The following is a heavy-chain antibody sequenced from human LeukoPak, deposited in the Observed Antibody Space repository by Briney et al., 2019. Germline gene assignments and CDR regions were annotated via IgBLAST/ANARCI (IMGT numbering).Heavy chain of an antibody. CDR1: GYSFTSYW. D-gene: IGHD2-8*01. Sequence: GESLTISCKGSGYSFTSYWIGWERQIPGKGLEWMGIIYPGDSDTRYSPPFQGQVTISADKSISTAYLQWSSLKASDTAMYYCARLVLNWFDPWGQGTLVTVSS. CDR2: IYPGDSDT. V-gene: IGHV5-51*01. CDR3: ARLVLNWFDP. J-gene: IGHJ5*02.